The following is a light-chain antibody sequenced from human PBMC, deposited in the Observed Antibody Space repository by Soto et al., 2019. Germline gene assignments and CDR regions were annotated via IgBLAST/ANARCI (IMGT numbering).Light chain of an antibody. J-gene: IGKJ1*01. Sequence: DIKMTQSPSSLSASVGDRVTITCRASHGISNYLALYQQKPGKVPKLLIYAASTLQSGVPSRFSGSGSGTDFTLTISSLQPEDVATYYCQKYNSAPWTFGQGTKGEIK. CDR1: HGISNY. CDR3: QKYNSAPWT. V-gene: IGKV1-27*01. CDR2: AAS.